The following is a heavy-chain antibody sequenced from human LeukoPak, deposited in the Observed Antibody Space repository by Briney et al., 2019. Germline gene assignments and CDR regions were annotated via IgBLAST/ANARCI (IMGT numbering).Heavy chain of an antibody. CDR3: ARDGRGGSYYIDH. CDR1: GFNFSTYG. Sequence: GGSLRLSCEPSGFNFSTYGMHWVRQAPGKGLQWVASIWYDDTNKYYADSVRARFTISRDNSKNTLYLQMNSLGAEDTAVYYCARDGRGGSYYIDHWGQGSLVTVSP. V-gene: IGHV3-33*01. D-gene: IGHD1-26*01. J-gene: IGHJ4*02. CDR2: IWYDDTNK.